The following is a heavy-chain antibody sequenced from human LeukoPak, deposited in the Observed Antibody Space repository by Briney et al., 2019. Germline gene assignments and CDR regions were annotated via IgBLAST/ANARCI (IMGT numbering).Heavy chain of an antibody. V-gene: IGHV4-59*01. D-gene: IGHD6-13*01. J-gene: IGHJ4*02. CDR1: GGSISSSY. Sequence: PSETLSLTCTVSGGSISSSYCSWIRQPAGKGLEWIGYIYSSGSTNYNPSLKSRVTISVDTSKNQFSLKLSSVTAADTAVYYCARGSSWWDYWGQGTLVTVSS. CDR2: IYSSGST. CDR3: ARGSSWWDY.